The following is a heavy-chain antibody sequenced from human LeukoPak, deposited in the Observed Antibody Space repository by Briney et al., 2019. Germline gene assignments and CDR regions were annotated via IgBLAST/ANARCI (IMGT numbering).Heavy chain of an antibody. V-gene: IGHV1-69*05. CDR3: TRGHCSSTSCYTRDYFDY. Sequence: SVKVSCKASGSTFSSYAISWVRQAPGQGLEWMGGIIPIFGTANYAQKFQGRVTITTDESTSTAYMELSSLRSEDTAVYYCTRGHCSSTSCYTRDYFDYWGQGTLVTVSS. J-gene: IGHJ4*02. D-gene: IGHD2-2*02. CDR1: GSTFSSYA. CDR2: IIPIFGTA.